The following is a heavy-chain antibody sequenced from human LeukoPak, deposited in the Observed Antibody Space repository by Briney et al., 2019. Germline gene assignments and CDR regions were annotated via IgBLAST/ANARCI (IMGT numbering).Heavy chain of an antibody. Sequence: GASVKVSCKASGYTFTSYGISWVRQAPGQGLEWMGWISAYNGNTNYAQKLQGRVTMTTDTSTSTAYMELSSLRSEDTAVYYCARGGKQRYSYAKNYYYYYMDVWGKGTTVTVSS. CDR1: GYTFTSYG. CDR2: ISAYNGNT. CDR3: ARGGKQRYSYAKNYYYYYMDV. V-gene: IGHV1-18*01. J-gene: IGHJ6*03. D-gene: IGHD5-18*01.